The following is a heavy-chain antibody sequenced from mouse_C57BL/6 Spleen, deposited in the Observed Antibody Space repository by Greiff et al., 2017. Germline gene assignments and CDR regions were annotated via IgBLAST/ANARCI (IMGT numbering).Heavy chain of an antibody. V-gene: IGHV1-85*01. CDR1: GYTFTSYD. J-gene: IGHJ3*01. CDR2: IYPRDGST. D-gene: IGHD2-14*01. Sequence: VQLQQSGPELVKPGASVQLSCKASGYTFTSYDINWVKQRPGQGLEWIGWIYPRDGSTKYTEKFQGKATLTVDTSSSTAYMELHSLTSEDSAVYFYARGTVRPLFAYWGQGTLVTVSA. CDR3: ARGTVRPLFAY.